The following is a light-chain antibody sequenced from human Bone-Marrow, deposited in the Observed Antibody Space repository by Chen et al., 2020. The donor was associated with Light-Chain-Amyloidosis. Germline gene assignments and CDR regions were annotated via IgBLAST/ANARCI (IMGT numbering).Light chain of an antibody. Sequence: SYVLTHPASVSVAPGQTATIACGGNNIGSTSVHWYQQTPGQAPLLVVYDDSDRPSGIPDRLSGSNSGNTATLTISRVEAGDEADYYCQVWDRSSDRPVFGGGTKLTVL. CDR1: NIGSTS. V-gene: IGLV3-21*02. J-gene: IGLJ3*02. CDR2: DDS. CDR3: QVWDRSSDRPV.